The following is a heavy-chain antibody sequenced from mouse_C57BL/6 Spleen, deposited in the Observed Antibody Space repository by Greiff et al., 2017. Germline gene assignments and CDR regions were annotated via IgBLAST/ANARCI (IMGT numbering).Heavy chain of an antibody. CDR3: TPKDYSNPWFAY. V-gene: IGHV14-1*01. J-gene: IGHJ3*01. D-gene: IGHD2-5*01. Sequence: EVKFEESGAELVRPGASVKLFCTASGFNIKDYYMHWVKQRPEQGLEWIGRIDPEDGDTEYAPKFQGKATMTADTSSNTAYLQLSSLTSEDTAVYYCTPKDYSNPWFAYWGQGTLVTVSA. CDR1: GFNIKDYY. CDR2: IDPEDGDT.